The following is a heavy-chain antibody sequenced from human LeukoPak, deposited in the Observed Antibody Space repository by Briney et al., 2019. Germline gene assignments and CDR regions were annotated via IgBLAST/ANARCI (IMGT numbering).Heavy chain of an antibody. J-gene: IGHJ2*01. CDR3: TTDRGTAQYFDL. V-gene: IGHV3-15*01. CDR1: GFTFDNAW. Sequence: RSGGSLRLSCAASGFTFDNAWMNWVRQAPGKGLEWVGRIKSKTDGGTTDYAAPVKGRFTISRDDSKNTLYLQMNSLKTEDTAVYYCTTDRGTAQYFDLWGRGTLVTVSS. CDR2: IKSKTDGGTT. D-gene: IGHD3-10*01.